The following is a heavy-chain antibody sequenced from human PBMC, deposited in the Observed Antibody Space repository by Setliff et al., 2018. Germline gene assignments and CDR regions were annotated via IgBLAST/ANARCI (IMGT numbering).Heavy chain of an antibody. J-gene: IGHJ4*02. V-gene: IGHV4-59*13. Sequence: PSETLSLTCTVSGGSMTSYYWSWIQQSPWKGLEWIGYVHYSGDSNYNPSLKSRVTMSVDTSKNQFSLNLRSVTAADTAVYYCARQPSSGSYYNPRPYYFDYWGQGALVTVSS. D-gene: IGHD3-10*01. CDR1: GGSMTSYY. CDR3: ARQPSSGSYYNPRPYYFDY. CDR2: VHYSGDS.